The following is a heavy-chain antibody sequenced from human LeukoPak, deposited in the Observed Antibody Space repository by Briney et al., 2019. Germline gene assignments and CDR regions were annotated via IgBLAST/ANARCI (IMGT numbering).Heavy chain of an antibody. Sequence: SETLSLTCTVSGGSISSYYWSWIRQPPGKGLEWIGYIYYSGSTNYNPSLKSRVTISVDTSKNQFSLKLSSVTAADTAVYYCARDRYWGQGTLVTASS. CDR2: IYYSGST. CDR1: GGSISSYY. V-gene: IGHV4-59*01. CDR3: ARDRY. J-gene: IGHJ4*02.